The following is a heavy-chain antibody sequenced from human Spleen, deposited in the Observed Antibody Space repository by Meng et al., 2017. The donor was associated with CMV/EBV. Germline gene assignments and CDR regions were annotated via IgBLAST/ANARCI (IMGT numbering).Heavy chain of an antibody. CDR1: GGTFSTYA. V-gene: IGHV1-69*10. CDR3: ARVTTIFGVVSNDAFDI. Sequence: SVKVSCKASGGTFSTYAIHWVRQAPGQGLEWMGGIIPILGIPNYAQKFQGRVAITADKSTSTAYMELSSLRSEDTAVYYCARVTTIFGVVSNDAFDIWGQGTMVTVSS. J-gene: IGHJ3*02. D-gene: IGHD3-3*01. CDR2: IIPILGIP.